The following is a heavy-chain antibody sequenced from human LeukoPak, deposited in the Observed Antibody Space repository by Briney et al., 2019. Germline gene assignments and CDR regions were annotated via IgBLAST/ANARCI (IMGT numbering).Heavy chain of an antibody. J-gene: IGHJ4*02. Sequence: SVKVSCKASGGTFSSYAISWVRQAPGQGLEWMGRIIPIFGTANYAQKFQGRVTITTGESTSTAYMELSSLRSEDTAVYYCARRDYYDSSGYFDYWGQGTLVTVSS. CDR2: IIPIFGTA. CDR3: ARRDYYDSSGYFDY. V-gene: IGHV1-69*05. CDR1: GGTFSSYA. D-gene: IGHD3-22*01.